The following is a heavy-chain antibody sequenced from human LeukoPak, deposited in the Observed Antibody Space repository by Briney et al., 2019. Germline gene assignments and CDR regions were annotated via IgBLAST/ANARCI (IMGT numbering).Heavy chain of an antibody. CDR3: ARRVADPYSFAS. D-gene: IGHD2-21*01. V-gene: IGHV4-4*07. J-gene: IGHJ4*02. Sequence: SETLSLTCTVSGGSMYFYYWIWMRQPAGKGLEWIGRIYSTGSTNYSPSLKSPVPMSVDKSKNQFSLNLSSVTAADTAVYYCARRVADPYSFASCSQGTLVTVSS. CDR2: IYSTGST. CDR1: GGSMYFYY.